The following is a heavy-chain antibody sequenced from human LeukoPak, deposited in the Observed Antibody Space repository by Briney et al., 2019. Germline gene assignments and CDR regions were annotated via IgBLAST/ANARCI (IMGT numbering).Heavy chain of an antibody. Sequence: ASVTVSCKASGYTFTGYYIHWGRQAPGQGLEWMGWIYPYGGDTNYAQNFQGRVTMTRDTSISTAYMELSSLKSDDTAVYYCARDRNSGSSLDIWGQGTMLTVSS. D-gene: IGHD6-6*01. CDR3: ARDRNSGSSLDI. J-gene: IGHJ3*02. V-gene: IGHV1-2*02. CDR2: IYPYGGDT. CDR1: GYTFTGYY.